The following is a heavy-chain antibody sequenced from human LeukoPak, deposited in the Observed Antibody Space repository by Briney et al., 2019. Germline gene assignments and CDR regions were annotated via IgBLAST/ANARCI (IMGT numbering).Heavy chain of an antibody. CDR2: IFYSGST. Sequence: SETLSLTCTVSGGSISSSSYYWGWIRQPPGKGLEWIGSIFYSGSTYYNLSLKSRVTVLVDTSKNQFSLRLSSVTAADTAVYYCARDFLAIAVAGRSRVFDYWGQGTLVTVSS. CDR1: GGSISSSSYY. V-gene: IGHV4-39*07. CDR3: ARDFLAIAVAGRSRVFDY. J-gene: IGHJ4*02. D-gene: IGHD6-19*01.